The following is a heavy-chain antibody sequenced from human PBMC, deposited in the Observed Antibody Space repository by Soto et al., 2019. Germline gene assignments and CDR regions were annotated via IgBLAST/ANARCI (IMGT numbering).Heavy chain of an antibody. V-gene: IGHV3-30-3*01. D-gene: IGHD2-15*01. Sequence: LRLSCAASGFTFNSYPMHWVRQAPGKGLEWVGVISYDGSNKYYADSVKGRFTISRDNSRNTLYLQMDNLRTEDTAVYYCSCLPDRQKVGAAVYLDSWGEGTLVTVYS. CDR2: ISYDGSNK. J-gene: IGHJ4*02. CDR3: SCLPDRQKVGAAVYLDS. CDR1: GFTFNSYP.